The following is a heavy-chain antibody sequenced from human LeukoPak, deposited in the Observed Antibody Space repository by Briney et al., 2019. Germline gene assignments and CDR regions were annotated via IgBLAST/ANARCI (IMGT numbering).Heavy chain of an antibody. CDR1: GLTFSDYC. D-gene: IGHD3-10*02. V-gene: IGHV3-23*01. CDR3: AKSGRGTDMFVDS. J-gene: IGHJ4*02. CDR2: ITGRGDRT. Sequence: PGGSLRLSCAASGLTFSDYCMSWVRQTPEKGLEWVSGITGRGDRTFYADSVKGRFIISRDNSKNTVSLQMNSLGVDDTAVYYCAKSGRGTDMFVDSWGQGTLVTVSS.